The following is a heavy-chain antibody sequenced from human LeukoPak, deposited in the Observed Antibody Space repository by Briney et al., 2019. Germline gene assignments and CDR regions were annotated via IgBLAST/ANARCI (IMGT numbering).Heavy chain of an antibody. Sequence: PSETLSLTCTVSGGSISSYYWSWIRQPPGKGLEWIGYIYYSGSTSYNPSLKSRVTISVDTSKNQFSLKLSSVTAADTAVYYCARVIFSEGLGAFDIWGQGTMVTVSS. CDR1: GGSISSYY. CDR3: ARVIFSEGLGAFDI. J-gene: IGHJ3*02. CDR2: IYYSGST. V-gene: IGHV4-59*01. D-gene: IGHD2/OR15-2a*01.